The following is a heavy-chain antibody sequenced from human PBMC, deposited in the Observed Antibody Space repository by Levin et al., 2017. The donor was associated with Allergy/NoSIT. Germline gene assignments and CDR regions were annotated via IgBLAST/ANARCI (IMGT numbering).Heavy chain of an antibody. D-gene: IGHD2-15*01. Sequence: LSLTCAASGFTFSTAVMSWVRQAPGKGLEWVSGISGSGGTTYYADSVKGRFTISRDNSKNTLYLQMNSLRAEDTAVYYCAKGSYCSAGTCYSRLGYWGQGTLVTVSS. J-gene: IGHJ4*02. V-gene: IGHV3-23*01. CDR1: GFTFSTAV. CDR3: AKGSYCSAGTCYSRLGY. CDR2: ISGSGGTT.